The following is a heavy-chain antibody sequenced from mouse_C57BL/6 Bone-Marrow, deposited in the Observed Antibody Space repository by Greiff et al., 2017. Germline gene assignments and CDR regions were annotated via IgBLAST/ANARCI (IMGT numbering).Heavy chain of an antibody. CDR1: GYTFTSYW. CDR3: AFGNYYSYYAMDY. D-gene: IGHD2-1*01. CDR2: IHPNSGST. J-gene: IGHJ4*01. V-gene: IGHV1-64*01. Sequence: QVQLQQPGAELVKPGASVKLSCKASGYTFTSYWMHWVKPRPGPGLEWIGMIHPNSGSTNYNEKFKSTATLTVDKSSSTAYMQLSSLTSEDSAVYYCAFGNYYSYYAMDYWGQGTSVTVSS.